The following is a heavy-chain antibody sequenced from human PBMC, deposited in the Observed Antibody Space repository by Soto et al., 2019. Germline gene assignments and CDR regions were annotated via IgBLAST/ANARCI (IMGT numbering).Heavy chain of an antibody. D-gene: IGHD6-13*01. CDR2: ISSSSSYI. Sequence: GLSLGLSCAASGFTFSSYSMNWVRQAPGKVLEWVSSISSSSSYIYYADSVKGRFTISRDNAKKSLYLQMNSLRAEDTAVYYCARDRGYSSSWYFKMETFRGMDVWGQGTTVTVPS. V-gene: IGHV3-21*01. CDR3: ARDRGYSSSWYFKMETFRGMDV. CDR1: GFTFSSYS. J-gene: IGHJ6*02.